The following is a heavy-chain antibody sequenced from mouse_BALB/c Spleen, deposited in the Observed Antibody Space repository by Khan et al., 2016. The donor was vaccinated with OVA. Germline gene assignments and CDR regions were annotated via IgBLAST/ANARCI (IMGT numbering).Heavy chain of an antibody. CDR2: ISAGGTFT. Sequence: EVQLLETGGGLVKPGGSLKLSCAASGFTFSAYYMYWVRQTPEKRLEWVATISAGGTFTYYPDSVKGRFTISRDNAKNSLYLQMSSLKSDDTAMFFCVSAGYGAFAYWGQGTLVTVAA. CDR3: VSAGYGAFAY. D-gene: IGHD1-1*02. CDR1: GFTFSAYY. V-gene: IGHV5-4*02. J-gene: IGHJ3*01.